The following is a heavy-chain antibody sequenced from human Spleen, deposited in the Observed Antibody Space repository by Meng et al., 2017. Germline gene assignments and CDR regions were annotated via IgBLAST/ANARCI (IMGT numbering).Heavy chain of an antibody. J-gene: IGHJ4*02. CDR2: INSNSGGT. CDR3: AREKSPGHFDY. CDR1: GCTFTDFF. Sequence: QVQLVQSGPEVMKPGASLMMSCRTSGCTFTDFFLHWVRQAPGQGLEWLGTINSNSGGTAYARKFQGRITLTRDTSASTVYMDLGSLGSEDTAFYYCAREKSPGHFDYLGQGILVTVSS. V-gene: IGHV1-46*01.